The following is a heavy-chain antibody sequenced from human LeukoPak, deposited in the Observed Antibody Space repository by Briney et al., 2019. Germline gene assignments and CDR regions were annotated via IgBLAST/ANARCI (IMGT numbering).Heavy chain of an antibody. CDR1: GFTFSSYG. CDR2: IWYDGSNK. CDR3: AKDGYSISWSYHYYGMDV. V-gene: IGHV3-33*06. Sequence: PGGSLRLSCAASGFTFSSYGMHWVRQAPGKGLEWVAVIWYDGSNKYYADSAKGRFTISRDNSKNTLYLQMNSLRAEDTAVYYCAKDGYSISWSYHYYGMDVWGQGTTVTVSS. J-gene: IGHJ6*02. D-gene: IGHD6-13*01.